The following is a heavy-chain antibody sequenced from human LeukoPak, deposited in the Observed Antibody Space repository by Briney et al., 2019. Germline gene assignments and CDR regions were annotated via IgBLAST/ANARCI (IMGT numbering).Heavy chain of an antibody. J-gene: IGHJ4*02. CDR3: ARDRNMATRLWTPTDY. V-gene: IGHV3-21*01. CDR1: GFTFSTYS. Sequence: PGGSLRLSCAGSGFTFSTYSMNWVRQAPGKGLEWVSSISTSSSYIYYADSVKGRFTISRDNARNSLYLQMNSLRAEDTAVYYCARDRNMATRLWTPTDYWGQRTLVTVSS. CDR2: ISTSSSYI. D-gene: IGHD6-6*01.